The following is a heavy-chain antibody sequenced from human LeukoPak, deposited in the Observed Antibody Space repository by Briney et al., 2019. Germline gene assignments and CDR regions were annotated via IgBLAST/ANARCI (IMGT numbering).Heavy chain of an antibody. J-gene: IGHJ4*02. CDR2: INPNSGGT. V-gene: IGHV1-2*02. CDR3: ASSGSYYRRREGTFDY. Sequence: ASVKVSCKASGYTFTGYYMNWVRQAPGQGLEWMGWINPNSGGTNYAQKFRGRVTMTRDTSISTAYMELSRLRSDDTAVYYCASSGSYYRRREGTFDYWGQGTLVTVSS. D-gene: IGHD3-10*01. CDR1: GYTFTGYY.